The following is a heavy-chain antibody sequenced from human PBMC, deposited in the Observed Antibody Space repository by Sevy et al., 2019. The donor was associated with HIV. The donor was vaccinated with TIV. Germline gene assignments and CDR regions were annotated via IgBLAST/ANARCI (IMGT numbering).Heavy chain of an antibody. CDR3: ARHLPPSATTVPHFDY. Sequence: GGCLRLSCTASGFTFSSYEMNWVRQAPGKGLEWVSYISNSGSTIHYSDSVKGRFTISRDNAKNSLYLQLNSRRAEGTAVYYCARHLPPSATTVPHFDYWGRGTLVDVSS. D-gene: IGHD4-17*01. CDR1: GFTFSSYE. J-gene: IGHJ4*02. V-gene: IGHV3-48*03. CDR2: ISNSGSTI.